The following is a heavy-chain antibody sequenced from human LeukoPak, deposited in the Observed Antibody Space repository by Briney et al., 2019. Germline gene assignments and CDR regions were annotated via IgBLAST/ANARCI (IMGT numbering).Heavy chain of an antibody. CDR1: GFTFSSYS. Sequence: GGSLRLSCAASGFTFSSYSMNWVRQAPGKGLEWVSSISSTSYYIYYADSVKGRFTISRDNAKNSLYLQMNSLRAEDTAVYYCARDLLQSHGSDYWGQGTLVSVSS. CDR3: ARDLLQSHGSDY. V-gene: IGHV3-21*01. J-gene: IGHJ4*02. CDR2: ISSTSYYI. D-gene: IGHD5-24*01.